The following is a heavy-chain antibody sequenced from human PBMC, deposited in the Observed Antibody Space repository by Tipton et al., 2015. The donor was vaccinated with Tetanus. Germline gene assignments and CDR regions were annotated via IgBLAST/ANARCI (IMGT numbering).Heavy chain of an antibody. D-gene: IGHD3-3*02. J-gene: IGHJ3*02. CDR2: IYHSGTT. Sequence: TLSLTCTVSGGSISSYYWSWIRQPPGKGLEWIGEIYHSGTTNYNPSLKSRVTMSVDKSKNQFSLKLSSVTAADTAVYYCARDRISNYRDAFEIWGQGTMVTASS. V-gene: IGHV4-59*12. CDR1: GGSISSYY. CDR3: ARDRISNYRDAFEI.